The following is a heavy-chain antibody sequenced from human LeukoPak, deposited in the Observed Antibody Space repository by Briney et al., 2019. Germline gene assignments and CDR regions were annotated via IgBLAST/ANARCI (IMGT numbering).Heavy chain of an antibody. J-gene: IGHJ4*02. CDR1: GXTISSYY. CDR2: IHSSGST. CDR3: ARWYRSGWAFDY. D-gene: IGHD6-19*01. Sequence: SETLSLTCTVSGXTISSYYRNWIRQPPGKGLEWIGYIHSSGSTKYNPSLKSRVTISVDTSKNQFSLKLSSVTAADTAVYYCARWYRSGWAFDYWGQGTLVTVSS. V-gene: IGHV4-59*08.